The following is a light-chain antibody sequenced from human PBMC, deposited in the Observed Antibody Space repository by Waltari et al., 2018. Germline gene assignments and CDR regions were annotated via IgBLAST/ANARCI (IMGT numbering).Light chain of an antibody. J-gene: IGLJ2*01. CDR1: SSNIGSNT. CDR2: RNN. Sequence: QSVLTQPPSASGTPGQRVTISCSGSSSNIGSNTVNWYQQLPGTAPKLLSYRNNQRPAGVPDLFSGSKSGTSASLAISGLQSEDEADYYGAAWDDSLNGHVVFGGGTKLTVL. CDR3: AAWDDSLNGHVV. V-gene: IGLV1-44*01.